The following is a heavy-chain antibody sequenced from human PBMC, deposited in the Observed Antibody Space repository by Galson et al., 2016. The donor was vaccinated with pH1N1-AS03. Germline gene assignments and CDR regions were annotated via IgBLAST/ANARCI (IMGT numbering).Heavy chain of an antibody. CDR2: IRYDGSNI. CDR1: GFTFSTYG. Sequence: SLRLSCAASGFTFSTYGMHWVRQAPGKGLEWVAVIRYDGSNIYYADSVKGRFTISRDNSKSTLYLQINSLGAEDTAVYYCARVRGVVGATPLDYWGQGTLVTVSS. D-gene: IGHD1-26*01. CDR3: ARVRGVVGATPLDY. V-gene: IGHV3-33*01. J-gene: IGHJ4*02.